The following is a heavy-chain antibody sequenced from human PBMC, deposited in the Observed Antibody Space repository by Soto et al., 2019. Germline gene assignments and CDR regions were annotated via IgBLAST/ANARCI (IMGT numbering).Heavy chain of an antibody. V-gene: IGHV4-59*01. CDR1: GGSISSYY. Sequence: SETLSLTCTVSGGSISSYYWSWIRQPPGKGLEWIGYIYYSGSTNYNPSLKSRVTISVDTSKNQFSLKLSSVTAADTAVYYCARDPGGDYLFYFEYWGQGTLVTVSS. D-gene: IGHD3-16*01. CDR3: ARDPGGDYLFYFEY. J-gene: IGHJ4*02. CDR2: IYYSGST.